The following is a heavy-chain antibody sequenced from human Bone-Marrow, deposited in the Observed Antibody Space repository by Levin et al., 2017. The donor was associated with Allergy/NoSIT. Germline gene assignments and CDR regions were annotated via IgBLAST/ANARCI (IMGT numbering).Heavy chain of an antibody. CDR1: GGSISNYY. V-gene: IGHV4-59*01. Sequence: AGGSLRLSCTVSGGSISNYYWTWIRQPPGKGLEWIGNIYNSGSTTYNPSLKSRVTISVDTAKNVFSLNLRFVTAADTAVYYCVREGSGRVFGPAYYYGMDVWGQGTTVTISS. J-gene: IGHJ6*02. CDR3: VREGSGRVFGPAYYYGMDV. D-gene: IGHD3/OR15-3a*01. CDR2: IYNSGST.